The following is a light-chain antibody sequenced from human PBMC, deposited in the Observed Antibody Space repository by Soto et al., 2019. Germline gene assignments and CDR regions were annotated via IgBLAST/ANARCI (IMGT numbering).Light chain of an antibody. CDR1: QSVRTK. V-gene: IGKV3-15*01. Sequence: EIVMTQSPGTLSVSPGEGATLFCRASQSVRTKLAWYQQKAGQAPRLLMYGASTRATGIPDRFSGSGSGTEFTLTISSLQSEDFAVYYCQQYNNWPQTFGQGTKLEIK. CDR2: GAS. CDR3: QQYNNWPQT. J-gene: IGKJ2*01.